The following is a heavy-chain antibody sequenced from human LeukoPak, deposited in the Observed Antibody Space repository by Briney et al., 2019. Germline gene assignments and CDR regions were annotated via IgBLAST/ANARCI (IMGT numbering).Heavy chain of an antibody. V-gene: IGHV3-66*01. CDR1: GXTVSSNY. J-gene: IGHJ5*02. Sequence: PGGSLRLSCAASGXTVSSNYMSWVRQAPGKGLEWVSVIYSGGSTYYADSVKGRFTISRDNSKNTLYLQMNSLRAEDTAVYYCARTRRFPTWFDPWGQGTLVTVSS. CDR2: IYSGGST. CDR3: ARTRRFPTWFDP. D-gene: IGHD2-21*01.